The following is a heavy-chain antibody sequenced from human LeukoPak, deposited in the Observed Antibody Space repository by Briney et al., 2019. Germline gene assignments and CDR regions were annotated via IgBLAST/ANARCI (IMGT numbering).Heavy chain of an antibody. D-gene: IGHD3-22*01. CDR3: ATGGYDSSGLYFDY. CDR1: GYTFTGYY. V-gene: IGHV1-24*01. Sequence: GASVKVSCKASGYTFTGYYMHWVRQAPGQGLEWMGTFDPEDGETIYAQKFQGRVTMTEDTSTDTAYMELSSLRSEDAAVYYCATGGYDSSGLYFDYWGQGTLVTVSS. J-gene: IGHJ4*02. CDR2: FDPEDGET.